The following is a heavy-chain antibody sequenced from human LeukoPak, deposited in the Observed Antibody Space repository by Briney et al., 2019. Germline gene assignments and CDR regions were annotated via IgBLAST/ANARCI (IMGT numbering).Heavy chain of an antibody. Sequence: PGGSLRLSCAASGFTFSSYDMHWVRQAPGKGLVWVSRISSEGSSTTYADSVKGRFTISRDNAKDTLYLQMNSLRAEDTAVYYCARGENTYIDYWGQGTLVTVSS. CDR1: GFTFSSYD. CDR3: ARGENTYIDY. J-gene: IGHJ4*02. V-gene: IGHV3-74*01. D-gene: IGHD3-16*01. CDR2: ISSEGSST.